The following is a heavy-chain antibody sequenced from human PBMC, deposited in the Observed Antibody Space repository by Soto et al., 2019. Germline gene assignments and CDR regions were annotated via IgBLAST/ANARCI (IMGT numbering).Heavy chain of an antibody. CDR2: IYYSGST. CDR1: GGSISSSSYY. D-gene: IGHD5-18*01. Sequence: QLQLQESGPGLVKPSETLSLTCTVSGGSISSSSYYWGWIRQPPGKGLEWIGSIYYSGSTYYNPSLQSRITMTVDTSKNQFSLKLYSVTAADTAVYYCARQGYSHPYYYYYMDVWGKGTTVTVSS. V-gene: IGHV4-39*01. CDR3: ARQGYSHPYYYYYMDV. J-gene: IGHJ6*03.